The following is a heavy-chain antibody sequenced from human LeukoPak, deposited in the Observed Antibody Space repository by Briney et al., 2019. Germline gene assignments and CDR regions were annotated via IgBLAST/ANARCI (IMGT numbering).Heavy chain of an antibody. J-gene: IGHJ4*02. D-gene: IGHD5-18*01. V-gene: IGHV4-39*07. CDR1: GGSVTSGIYH. CDR3: ARAGYSYGTGYYFDY. Sequence: PSETLSLTCSVSGGSVTSGIYHWGWIRQPPGKGLEWIGSVYFDGGTHYNPSLKSRVTISLDTSKNQFSLKLSSVTAADAAVYYCARAGYSYGTGYYFDYWGQGALVTVSS. CDR2: VYFDGGT.